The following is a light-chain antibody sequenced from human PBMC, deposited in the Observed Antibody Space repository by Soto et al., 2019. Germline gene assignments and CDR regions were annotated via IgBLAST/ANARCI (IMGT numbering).Light chain of an antibody. Sequence: EIAMTQSPATLSVSPGQRATLSCRASQNVNSNLAWHQQKPGHAPSLLMYNVSTRATGFPARFSGSGSGTEFTLTISSLQSEDSAIYYCQQYNTLNTFGQGTKLEIK. CDR1: QNVNSN. J-gene: IGKJ2*01. CDR3: QQYNTLNT. V-gene: IGKV3-15*01. CDR2: NVS.